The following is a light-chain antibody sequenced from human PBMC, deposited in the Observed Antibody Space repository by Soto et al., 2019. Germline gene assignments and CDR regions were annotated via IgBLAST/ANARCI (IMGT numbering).Light chain of an antibody. CDR1: QSISSY. Sequence: DIQMTQSPSSLSASVGDRVTITCRASQSISSYLNWYQQKPGKAPKLLIYAASSLQSGVPSKFSGSGSGTDFTLTIRSLQPEDFATYSCQQSYSTLRTFGQGTKVEIK. V-gene: IGKV1-39*01. J-gene: IGKJ1*01. CDR3: QQSYSTLRT. CDR2: AAS.